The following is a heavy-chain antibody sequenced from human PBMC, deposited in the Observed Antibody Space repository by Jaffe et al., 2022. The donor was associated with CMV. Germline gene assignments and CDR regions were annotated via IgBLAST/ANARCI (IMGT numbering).Heavy chain of an antibody. CDR3: AREVVIAARRGIYYYYGMDV. CDR2: INSDGSST. CDR1: GFTFSSYW. V-gene: IGHV3-74*01. J-gene: IGHJ6*02. Sequence: EVQLVESGGGLVQPGGSLRLSCAASGFTFSSYWMHWVRQAPGKGLVWVSRINSDGSSTSYADSVKGRFTISRDNAKNTLYLQMNSLRAEDTAVYYCAREVVIAARRGIYYYYGMDVWGQGTTVTVSS. D-gene: IGHD6-6*01.